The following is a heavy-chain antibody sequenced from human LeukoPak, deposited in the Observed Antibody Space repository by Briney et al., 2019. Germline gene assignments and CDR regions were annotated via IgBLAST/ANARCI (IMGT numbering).Heavy chain of an antibody. V-gene: IGHV3-11*01. CDR1: GFTFSDYY. CDR3: ARETVLEGSGSYYNVHYYYGMDV. J-gene: IGHJ6*02. D-gene: IGHD3-10*01. CDR2: ISSSGSTI. Sequence: GGSLRLSCAASGFTFSDYYMSWIRHAPGKGLEWVSYISSSGSTIYYADSVKGRFTISRDNAKNSLYLQMNSLRAEDTAVYYCARETVLEGSGSYYNVHYYYGMDVWGQGTTVTVSS.